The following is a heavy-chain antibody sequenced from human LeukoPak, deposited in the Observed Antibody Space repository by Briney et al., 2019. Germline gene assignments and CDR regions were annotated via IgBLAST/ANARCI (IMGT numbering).Heavy chain of an antibody. J-gene: IGHJ6*03. Sequence: PSETLSLTCTVSGGSISSYYWSWIRQPPGKGLGWIGYISYSGSTNYNPSLKSRVTISVDTSKNQFSLKLNSVTAADTAVYYCARLTGPQLVQDYYMDVWGKGTTVTVSS. V-gene: IGHV4-59*08. D-gene: IGHD6-13*01. CDR2: ISYSGST. CDR1: GGSISSYY. CDR3: ARLTGPQLVQDYYMDV.